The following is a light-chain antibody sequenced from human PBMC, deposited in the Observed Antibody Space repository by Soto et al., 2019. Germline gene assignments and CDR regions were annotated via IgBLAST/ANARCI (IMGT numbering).Light chain of an antibody. V-gene: IGKV3-20*01. CDR1: QSVSSSS. J-gene: IGKJ3*01. CDR3: QQYGSSLFS. CDR2: DAS. Sequence: EIVMTQSPATLSVSPGERATLSCRASQSVSSSSLAWYQQKRGQAPRLLIHDASSRATGIPDRFSGSGSGTDFTLTISRLEPEDFAVYYCQQYGSSLFSFGPGTKVDIK.